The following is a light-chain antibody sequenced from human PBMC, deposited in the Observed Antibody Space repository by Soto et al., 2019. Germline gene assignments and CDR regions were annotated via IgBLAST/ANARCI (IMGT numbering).Light chain of an antibody. V-gene: IGKV1-6*01. CDR1: QAIRTA. CDR2: AAS. J-gene: IGKJ1*01. Sequence: AIQLTQSPSSLYASVGDGVTITCRASQAIRTALGWYQQKPGKVPKLLIYAASILQSGVPSRFSGSGSGTDFTLTISSLQPEDFATYYCLLDFRYFWAFGQGTKV. CDR3: LLDFRYFWA.